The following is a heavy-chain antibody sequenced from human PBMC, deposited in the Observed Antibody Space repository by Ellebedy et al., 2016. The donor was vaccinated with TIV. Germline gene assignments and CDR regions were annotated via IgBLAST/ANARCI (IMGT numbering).Heavy chain of an antibody. CDR2: IYYSGST. CDR1: GGSISSYY. Sequence: GSLRLXXTVSGGSISSYYWSWIRQPPGKGLEWIGYIYYSGSTNYNPSLKSRVTISVDTSKNQFSLKLSSVTAADTAVYYCARSPYYYDSSGYYPTYYYYYMDVWGKGTTVTVSS. CDR3: ARSPYYYDSSGYYPTYYYYYMDV. D-gene: IGHD3-22*01. V-gene: IGHV4-59*01. J-gene: IGHJ6*03.